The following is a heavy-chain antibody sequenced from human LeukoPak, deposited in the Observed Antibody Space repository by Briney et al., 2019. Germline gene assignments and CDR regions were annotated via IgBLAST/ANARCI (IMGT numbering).Heavy chain of an antibody. V-gene: IGHV1-8*01. CDR3: ARGQPSIAVAGTRDY. CDR2: MNPNSGNT. Sequence: ASVKVSCKASGHTSTSYDINWVRQATGQGLEWMGWMNPNSGNTGYAQKFQGRVTMTRNTSISTAYMELSSLRSEDTAVYYCARGQPSIAVAGTRDYWGQGTLVTVSS. J-gene: IGHJ4*02. CDR1: GHTSTSYD. D-gene: IGHD6-19*01.